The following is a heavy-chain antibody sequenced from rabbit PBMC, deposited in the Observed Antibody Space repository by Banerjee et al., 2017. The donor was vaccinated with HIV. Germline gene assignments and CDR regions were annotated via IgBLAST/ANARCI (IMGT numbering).Heavy chain of an antibody. J-gene: IGHJ4*01. V-gene: IGHV1S45*01. CDR2: IYTGSSGGT. D-gene: IGHD7-1*01. CDR3: ASSTDNGSNL. CDR1: GFSFSNKYV. Sequence: QEQLEESGGGLVQPEGSLTLTCTASGFSFSNKYVMCWVRQAPGKGLEWIACIYTGSSGGTYYASWAKGRFTVSKTSSTTVTLQMTSLTAADTATYFCASSTDNGSNLWGPGTLVTVS.